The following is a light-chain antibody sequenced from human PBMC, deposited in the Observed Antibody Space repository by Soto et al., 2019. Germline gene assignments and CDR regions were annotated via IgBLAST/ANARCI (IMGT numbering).Light chain of an antibody. CDR2: GAS. Sequence: EGVLTQSPVTLSFSPGERATLSCRASQSVSSSYLAWYQQKPGQAPRLLIYGASSRATGIPDRFSGSGSGTDFTLTISRLEPEDFAVYYCQQYGSSPKTFGQGTKVDIK. CDR3: QQYGSSPKT. J-gene: IGKJ1*01. V-gene: IGKV3-20*01. CDR1: QSVSSSY.